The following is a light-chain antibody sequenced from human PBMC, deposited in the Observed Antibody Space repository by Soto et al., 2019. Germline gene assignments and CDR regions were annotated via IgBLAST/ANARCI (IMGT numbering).Light chain of an antibody. CDR2: GNS. Sequence: QSVLTQPHSLSGAPGQRVTISCTGSSSNIGAGYDVHWYQQLPGTAPKHLIYGNSNRPSGVTDRFSGSKSGTSASLAITGLQAEDEADYYCPYYDRSLSGWNWVFGGGTKLTVL. J-gene: IGLJ3*02. CDR1: SSNIGAGYD. CDR3: PYYDRSLSGWNWV. V-gene: IGLV1-40*01.